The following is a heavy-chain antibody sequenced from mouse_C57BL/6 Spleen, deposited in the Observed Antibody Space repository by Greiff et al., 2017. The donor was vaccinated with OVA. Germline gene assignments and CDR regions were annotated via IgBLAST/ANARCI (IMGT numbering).Heavy chain of an antibody. Sequence: QVQLQQSGPELVKPGASVKISCKASGYAFSSSWMNWVKQRPGKGLEWIGRIYPGDGDTNYNGKFKGKATLTADKSSSTAYMQLSSLTSEDSAVYFCARSWDEYYFDYWGQGTTLTVAS. D-gene: IGHD4-1*01. CDR2: IYPGDGDT. V-gene: IGHV1-82*01. CDR3: ARSWDEYYFDY. J-gene: IGHJ2*01. CDR1: GYAFSSSW.